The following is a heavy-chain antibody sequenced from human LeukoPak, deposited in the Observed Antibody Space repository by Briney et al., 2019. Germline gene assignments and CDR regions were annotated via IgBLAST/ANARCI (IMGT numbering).Heavy chain of an antibody. V-gene: IGHV3-23*01. Sequence: GGSLRLSCAASGFTFRTYSMTWVRQAPGKGLDWVSGISPNGGDKYYADSVKGRFTISRDNSKNSLYLHMNSLRAEDTAVFYCAKVEDGSGYYIFVSWGEGTLVTVSS. J-gene: IGHJ4*02. CDR1: GFTFRTYS. CDR3: AKVEDGSGYYIFVS. CDR2: ISPNGGDK. D-gene: IGHD3-22*01.